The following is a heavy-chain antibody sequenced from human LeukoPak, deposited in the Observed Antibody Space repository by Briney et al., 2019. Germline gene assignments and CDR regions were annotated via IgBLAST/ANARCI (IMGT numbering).Heavy chain of an antibody. V-gene: IGHV3-30*02. CDR1: GFTFRSYG. J-gene: IGHJ4*02. Sequence: GGSLRLSCAASGFTFRSYGMHWVRQAPGKGLDWVAFTRYDGSDKYYADSVKGRFTISRDNSKNTLYLQMNSLRAEDTAVYYCAKPGLLWFGESGTRPLDYWGQGTLVTVSS. D-gene: IGHD3-10*01. CDR2: TRYDGSDK. CDR3: AKPGLLWFGESGTRPLDY.